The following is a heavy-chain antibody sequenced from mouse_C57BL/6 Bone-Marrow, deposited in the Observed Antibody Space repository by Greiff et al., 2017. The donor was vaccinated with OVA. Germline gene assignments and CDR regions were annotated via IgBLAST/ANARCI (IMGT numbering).Heavy chain of an antibody. D-gene: IGHD2-4*01. CDR3: ARWDYDGYFDY. CDR1: GYTFTSYW. V-gene: IGHV1-52*01. CDR2: IDPSDSET. Sequence: QVQLQQPGAELVRPGSSVKLSCKASGYTFTSYWMHWVKQRPIQGLEWIGNIDPSDSETHYNQKFKDKATLTVDKSSSTAYMQLSSLTSEDSAVYYCARWDYDGYFDYWGQGTTLTVSS. J-gene: IGHJ2*01.